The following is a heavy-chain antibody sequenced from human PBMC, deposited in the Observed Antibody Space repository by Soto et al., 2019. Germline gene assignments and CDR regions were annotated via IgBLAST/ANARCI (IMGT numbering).Heavy chain of an antibody. D-gene: IGHD2-15*01. CDR1: GYTFTSYD. J-gene: IGHJ3*02. V-gene: IGHV1-8*01. Sequence: ASVKVSCKASGYTFTSYDINWVRQATGQGLEWMGWMNPNSGNTGYAQKFQGRVTMTRNTSISTAYMELSSLRSEDTAVYYCPRRKNLGYCSGGSCSGGTDAFDIWGQGTMVTVSS. CDR2: MNPNSGNT. CDR3: PRRKNLGYCSGGSCSGGTDAFDI.